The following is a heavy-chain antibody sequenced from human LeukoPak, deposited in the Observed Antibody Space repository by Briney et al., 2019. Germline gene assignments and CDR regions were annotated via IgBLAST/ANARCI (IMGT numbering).Heavy chain of an antibody. J-gene: IGHJ4*02. D-gene: IGHD2-8*01. CDR1: GFTFSAHY. Sequence: PGGSMRLSCAASGFTFSAHYLDWVRQAPGKGLEWVGRSINKANSYTTEYAASVRGRFTISRDDSKNSLYLQMNSLKIEDTAVYYCIRVNNGYAKDFDYWGQGTLVTVSS. V-gene: IGHV3-72*01. CDR2: SINKANSYTT. CDR3: IRVNNGYAKDFDY.